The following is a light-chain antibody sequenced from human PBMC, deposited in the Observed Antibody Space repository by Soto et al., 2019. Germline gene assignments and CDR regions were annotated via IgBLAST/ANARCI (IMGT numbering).Light chain of an antibody. CDR3: QQYDSSPIT. CDR2: DGS. CDR1: QSVSSSS. Sequence: IVLTQFPASLSLSPGERITLYCGASQSVSSSSLAWYQPKPGLAPRLLIYDGSSRATGIPARFSGSGSGTEFTLTISRLEPEDSAVYYCQQYDSSPITFGQGTRREIK. J-gene: IGKJ5*01. V-gene: IGKV3D-20*01.